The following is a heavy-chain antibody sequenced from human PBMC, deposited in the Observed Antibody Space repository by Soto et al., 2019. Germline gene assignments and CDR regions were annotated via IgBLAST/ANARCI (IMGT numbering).Heavy chain of an antibody. CDR1: VGSISSGGYF. CDR3: ARGAVEATIYFGY. D-gene: IGHD2-15*01. V-gene: IGHV4-31*03. Sequence: QVQLQESGPGLVKPSQTLSLTCTVSVGSISSGGYFWSWIRQHPGKGLEWIGYIYYSGKTYYNPSIKNRVSISVYTSKNQFSLKLSSVTAADTAVYYCARGAVEATIYFGYWGQGTLVTVSS. CDR2: IYYSGKT. J-gene: IGHJ4*02.